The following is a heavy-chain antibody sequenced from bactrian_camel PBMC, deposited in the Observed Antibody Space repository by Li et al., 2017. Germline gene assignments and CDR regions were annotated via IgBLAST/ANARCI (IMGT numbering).Heavy chain of an antibody. CDR3: AASDFGESEECTAEVDEFGY. J-gene: IGHJ6*01. Sequence: DVQLVESGGGSVQAGGSLRLSCVISGYNGRRECVGWFRQAPGSEREGVATIFTRGGKSYYAESVKGRFTISHEDAKNTLYLQMNRLQPDDTAMYYCAASDFGESEECTAEVDEFGYWGQGTQVTVS. CDR1: GYNGRREC. CDR2: IFTRGGKS. V-gene: IGHV3S59*01. D-gene: IGHD6*01.